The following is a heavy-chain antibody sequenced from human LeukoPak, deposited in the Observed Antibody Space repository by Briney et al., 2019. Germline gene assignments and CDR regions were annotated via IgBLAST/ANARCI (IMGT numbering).Heavy chain of an antibody. Sequence: GGSLRLSCATSGFTFSDYEMNWVRQAPGKGLEWVGRIKSKPDGGTTDYAAPVKGRFTISRDDSKNTLYLQMSSLKTDDTAVYYCATEIDWGQGTLVTVSS. CDR1: GFTFSDYE. CDR2: IKSKPDGGTT. V-gene: IGHV3-15*01. CDR3: ATEID. D-gene: IGHD2/OR15-2a*01. J-gene: IGHJ4*02.